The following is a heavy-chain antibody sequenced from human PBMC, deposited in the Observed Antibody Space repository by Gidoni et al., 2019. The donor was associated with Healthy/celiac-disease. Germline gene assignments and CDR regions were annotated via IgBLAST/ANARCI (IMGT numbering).Heavy chain of an antibody. V-gene: IGHV3-30-3*01. CDR1: GFTFSSYA. CDR2: ISYDGSNK. J-gene: IGHJ6*02. D-gene: IGHD1-26*01. Sequence: QVQLVESGGGVVQPGRSLRLSCAASGFTFSSYAMHWVRQAPGKGLEWVEVISYDGSNKYYADSVKGRFTISRDNSKNTLYLQMNSLRAEDTAVYYCAREFVGAITYGMDVWGQGTTVTVSS. CDR3: AREFVGAITYGMDV.